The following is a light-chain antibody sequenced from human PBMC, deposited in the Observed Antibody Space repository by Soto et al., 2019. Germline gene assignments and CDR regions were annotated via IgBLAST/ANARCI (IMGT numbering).Light chain of an antibody. CDR3: QSYDSSLSGWV. CDR2: GNS. V-gene: IGLV1-40*01. Sequence: QAVLTQPPSVSGAPGQRVTISCTGSSSNIGAGYDVHWYQQLPGTAPKLLIYGNSNRPSGVPDRFSGSKSGTSDSLAITGRQADDEADYSCQSYDSSLSGWVFGGGTKLTVL. J-gene: IGLJ3*02. CDR1: SSNIGAGYD.